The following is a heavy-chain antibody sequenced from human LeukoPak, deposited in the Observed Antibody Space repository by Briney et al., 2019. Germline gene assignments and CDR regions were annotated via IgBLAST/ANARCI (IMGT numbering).Heavy chain of an antibody. CDR1: GFTFSNAW. CDR2: TRNKANSYTT. CDR3: ATLGGPDYGDYR. J-gene: IGHJ1*01. Sequence: GGSLRLSCAASGFTFSNAWMNWVRQAPGKGLEWVGRTRNKANSYTTEYAASVKGRFTISRDDSKNSLYLQMNSLKTEDTAVYYCATLGGPDYGDYRWGQGTLVTVSS. V-gene: IGHV3-72*01. D-gene: IGHD4-17*01.